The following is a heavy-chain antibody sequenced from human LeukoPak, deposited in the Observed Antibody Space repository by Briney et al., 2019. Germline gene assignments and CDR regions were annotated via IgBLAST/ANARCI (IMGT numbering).Heavy chain of an antibody. Sequence: PGGSLRLSCAASGFTLSTYAMHWVRQAPGKGLEWVAVISYDGSNKYYADSVKGRFTISRDNSKNTLYLQMNSLRAEDTAVYYCARSRRRELLRTYFDYWGQGTLVTVSS. J-gene: IGHJ4*02. CDR3: ARSRRRELLRTYFDY. CDR1: GFTLSTYA. D-gene: IGHD1-26*01. V-gene: IGHV3-30*04. CDR2: ISYDGSNK.